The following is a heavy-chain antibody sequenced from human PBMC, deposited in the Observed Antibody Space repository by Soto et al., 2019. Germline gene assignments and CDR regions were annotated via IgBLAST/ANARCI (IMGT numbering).Heavy chain of an antibody. J-gene: IGHJ4*02. V-gene: IGHV3-21*01. CDR1: GFTFSSYS. CDR2: ISSSSSYI. D-gene: IGHD3-22*01. CDR3: ARDKSVEYYYDSSGYLARTFDY. Sequence: GGSLRLSCAASGFTFSSYSMNWVRQAPGKGLEWVSSISSSSSYIYYADSVKGRFTISRDNAKNSLYLQMNSLRAEDTAVYYCARDKSVEYYYDSSGYLARTFDYWGQGTLVTVS.